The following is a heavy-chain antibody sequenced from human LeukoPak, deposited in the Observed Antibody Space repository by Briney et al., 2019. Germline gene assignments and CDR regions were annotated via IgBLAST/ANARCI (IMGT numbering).Heavy chain of an antibody. Sequence: GESLKISCKGSGYSFTSYWIGWVRQMPGKGLEWMGIIYPGDSDTRYSPSFQGQVTISADKSISTAYLQWGSLKASDTAMYYYASTPLYCSGGSCYWPFDYWGQGTLVTVSS. D-gene: IGHD2-15*01. CDR3: ASTPLYCSGGSCYWPFDY. J-gene: IGHJ4*02. V-gene: IGHV5-51*01. CDR2: IYPGDSDT. CDR1: GYSFTSYW.